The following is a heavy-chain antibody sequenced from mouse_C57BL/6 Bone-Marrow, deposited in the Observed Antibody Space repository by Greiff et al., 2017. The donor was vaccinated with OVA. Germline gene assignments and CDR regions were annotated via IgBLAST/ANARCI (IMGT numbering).Heavy chain of an antibody. CDR1: GFTFSSYG. V-gene: IGHV5-6*01. Sequence: EVQRVESGGDLVKPGGSLKLSCAASGFTFSSYGMSWVRQTPDKRLEWVATISSGGSYTYYPDSVKGRFTISRDNAKNTLYLQMSSLKSEDTAMYYCARSMVTTGHYYAMDYWGQGTSVTVSS. CDR2: ISSGGSYT. D-gene: IGHD2-2*01. CDR3: ARSMVTTGHYYAMDY. J-gene: IGHJ4*01.